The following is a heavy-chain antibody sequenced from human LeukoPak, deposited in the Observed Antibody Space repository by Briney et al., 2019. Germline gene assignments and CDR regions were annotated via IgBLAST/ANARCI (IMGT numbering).Heavy chain of an antibody. Sequence: ASVKVSCKASGYTFTGYYMHWVRQAPGQGLEWMGWMNPNSGNTGYAQKFQGRVTMTRNTSISTAYMELSSLRSEDTAVYYCARWWGYCSSTSCYRPTANWFDPWGQGTLVTVSS. CDR2: MNPNSGNT. V-gene: IGHV1-8*02. CDR3: ARWWGYCSSTSCYRPTANWFDP. J-gene: IGHJ5*02. D-gene: IGHD2-2*01. CDR1: GYTFTGYY.